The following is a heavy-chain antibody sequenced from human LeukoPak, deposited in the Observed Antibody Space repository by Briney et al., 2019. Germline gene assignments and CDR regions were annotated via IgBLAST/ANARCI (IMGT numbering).Heavy chain of an antibody. CDR1: GFTFSSYG. J-gene: IGHJ4*02. CDR2: IWYDGSNP. D-gene: IGHD3-16*01. CDR3: ARGRGHGRLNPNLDY. Sequence: PGGSLRLSCAASGFTFSSYGMHWVRQAPGKGLEWVAVIWYDGSNPYYADSVKGRFPISRDNSKSTLYLEVNSLRAEDTAVYYCARGRGHGRLNPNLDYWGQGTLVTVSS. V-gene: IGHV3-33*08.